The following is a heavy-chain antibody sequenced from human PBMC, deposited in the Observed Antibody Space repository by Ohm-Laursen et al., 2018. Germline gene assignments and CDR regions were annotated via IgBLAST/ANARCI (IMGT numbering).Heavy chain of an antibody. V-gene: IGHV1-18*01. CDR3: ARWEGYCTNGVCYPQDGMDV. Sequence: GASVKVSCKASGYTFTSYGISWVRQAPGQGLEWMGWISAYNGNTNYAQKLQGRVTMTTDTSTSTAYMELRSLRSDDTAVYYCARWEGYCTNGVCYPQDGMDVWGQGTTVTVSS. J-gene: IGHJ6*02. D-gene: IGHD2-8*01. CDR2: ISAYNGNT. CDR1: GYTFTSYG.